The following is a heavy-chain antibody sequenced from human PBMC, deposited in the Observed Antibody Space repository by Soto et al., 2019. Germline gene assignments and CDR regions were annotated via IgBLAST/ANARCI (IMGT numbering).Heavy chain of an antibody. J-gene: IGHJ4*02. CDR2: IDDSGST. D-gene: IGHD5-12*01. V-gene: IGHV4-30-2*01. CDR1: GGSVSRGGFS. Sequence: QLQLQESGSGLVKPPQTLSLTCAVSGGSVSRGGFSWSWIRQPPGKGLEWIGYIDDSGSTSYNPSLKGRVTRSVDRSKNQFSLKVSSVTAADTAVYFAARVEAGYDFQTGYAFDYWGQGMLVTVSS. CDR3: ARVEAGYDFQTGYAFDY.